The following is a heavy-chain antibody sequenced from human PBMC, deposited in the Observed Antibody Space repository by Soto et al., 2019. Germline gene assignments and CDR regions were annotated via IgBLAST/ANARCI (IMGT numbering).Heavy chain of an antibody. CDR2: IWYDGSNK. CDR1: GFTFSSYG. CDR3: ARDRTGGPHRYCSSTSCSGMDV. V-gene: IGHV3-33*01. J-gene: IGHJ6*02. Sequence: XESLRLSCAASGFTFSSYGMHWVRQAPGKGLEWVAVIWYDGSNKYYADSVKGRFTISRDNSKNTLYLQMNSLRAEDTAVYYCARDRTGGPHRYCSSTSCSGMDVWGQGTTVTVSS. D-gene: IGHD2-2*01.